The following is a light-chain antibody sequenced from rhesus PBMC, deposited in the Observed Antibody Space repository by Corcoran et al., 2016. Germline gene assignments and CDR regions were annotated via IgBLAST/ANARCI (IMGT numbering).Light chain of an antibody. V-gene: IGKV2-72*02. Sequence: DIVMTQTPLSLPVTPGEPASISCRSSQSLLHSTGYTYLFWYLQKPGQSPQLLIYWGSNRASVVPDRFRGSGSGTDFTLKISRVEAEDVGVYYCLQDIQLPLTFGGGTKVELK. CDR1: QSLLHSTGYTY. J-gene: IGKJ4*01. CDR3: LQDIQLPLT. CDR2: WGS.